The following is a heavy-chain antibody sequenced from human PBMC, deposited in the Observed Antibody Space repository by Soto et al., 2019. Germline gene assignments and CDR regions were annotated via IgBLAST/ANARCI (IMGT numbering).Heavy chain of an antibody. Sequence: GGSLRLSCAASGFTFSSYAMHWVRQAPGKGLEWVAVISYDGSNKYYADSVKGRFTISRDNSKNTLYLQMNSLRAEDTAVYYCARDLWLQRHSSSPTVGYWGQGTLVTVSS. CDR2: ISYDGSNK. V-gene: IGHV3-30-3*01. J-gene: IGHJ4*02. CDR1: GFTFSSYA. D-gene: IGHD6-13*01. CDR3: ARDLWLQRHSSSPTVGY.